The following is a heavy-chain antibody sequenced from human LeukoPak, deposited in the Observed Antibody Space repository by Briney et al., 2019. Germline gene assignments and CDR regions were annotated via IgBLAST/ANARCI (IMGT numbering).Heavy chain of an antibody. CDR2: ISAYNGNT. CDR3: ARAAGLRYFDWFSGFYGMDV. J-gene: IGHJ6*02. V-gene: IGHV1-18*04. Sequence: ASVKVSCKASGYTFTGYYMHWVRQAPGQGLEWMGWISAYNGNTNYAQKLQGRVTMTTDTSTSTAYMELRSLRSDDTAVYYCARAAGLRYFDWFSGFYGMDVWGQGTTVTVSS. CDR1: GYTFTGYY. D-gene: IGHD3-9*01.